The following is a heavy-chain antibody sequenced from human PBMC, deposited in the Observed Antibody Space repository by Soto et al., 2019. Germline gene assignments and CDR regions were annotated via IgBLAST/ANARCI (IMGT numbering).Heavy chain of an antibody. Sequence: QVQLVQSGAEVKKPGASVKVSCKASGYTLTSYYMHWVRQAPGQGLAWMGIINSSGGRTSYAQNYQDRITMTRDTSTTTVYMELSSLRSEDTAVYFCARGDYDVFTCHYPLDYWGQGTLVTVSS. D-gene: IGHD3-9*01. J-gene: IGHJ4*02. CDR2: INSSGGRT. CDR1: GYTLTSYY. CDR3: ARGDYDVFTCHYPLDY. V-gene: IGHV1-46*01.